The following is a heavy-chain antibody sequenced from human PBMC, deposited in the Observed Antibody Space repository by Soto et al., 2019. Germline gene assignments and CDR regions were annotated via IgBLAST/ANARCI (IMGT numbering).Heavy chain of an antibody. J-gene: IGHJ4*02. V-gene: IGHV1-8*01. Sequence: QVQLVQSGADMKKPGASVKVSCKASGYTFTHYDINWVRQATGQGLEWMGWMNPNTGNTGFAQKFQDRVTMSRNTSISTAYMELSSLRSEDTALYFCARGGCGLPFDFWGQGTPVTVSS. CDR3: ARGGCGLPFDF. CDR1: GYTFTHYD. CDR2: MNPNTGNT.